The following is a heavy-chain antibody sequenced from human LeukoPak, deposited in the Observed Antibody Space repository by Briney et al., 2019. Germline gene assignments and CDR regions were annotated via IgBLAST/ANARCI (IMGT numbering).Heavy chain of an antibody. D-gene: IGHD3-22*01. CDR1: GFTFSSYS. CDR3: ARDYDSSGYYYVTFDY. CDR2: ISSSSSYI. Sequence: PGGSLRLSCAASGFTFSSYSMNWVRQAPGKGLEWGSSISSSSSYIYYADSVKGRFTISRDNSKNTLYLQMNSLRAEDTAVYYCARDYDSSGYYYVTFDYWGQGTLVTVSS. J-gene: IGHJ4*02. V-gene: IGHV3-21*01.